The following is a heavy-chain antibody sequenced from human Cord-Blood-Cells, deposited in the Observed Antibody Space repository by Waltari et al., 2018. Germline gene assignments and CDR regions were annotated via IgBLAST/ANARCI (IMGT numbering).Heavy chain of an antibody. J-gene: IGHJ4*02. Sequence: LQLQESGPGLVKPSETLSLTCTVPGGPLISSSYHWGWIRQPPGKGLEWIGSIYYSGSTYYNPSLKSRVTISVDTSKNQFSLKLSSVTAADTAVYYCASFERGSAGYWGQGTLVTVSS. CDR2: IYYSGST. CDR1: GGPLISSSYH. D-gene: IGHD3-9*01. CDR3: ASFERGSAGY. V-gene: IGHV4-39*07.